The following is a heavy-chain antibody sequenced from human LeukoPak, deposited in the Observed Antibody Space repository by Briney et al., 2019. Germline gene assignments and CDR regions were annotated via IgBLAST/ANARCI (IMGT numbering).Heavy chain of an antibody. CDR2: IRYDGSNK. Sequence: GGSLRLSCAAPGFTFSSYGMHWVRQAPGKGLEGVAFIRYDGSNKYYADSVKGRFTISRDNSKDTLYLQMNSLRAEDTAVYYCAKDRAGSGSPWGYYYYMDVWGKGTTVTISS. J-gene: IGHJ6*03. D-gene: IGHD3-10*01. CDR3: AKDRAGSGSPWGYYYYMDV. CDR1: GFTFSSYG. V-gene: IGHV3-30*02.